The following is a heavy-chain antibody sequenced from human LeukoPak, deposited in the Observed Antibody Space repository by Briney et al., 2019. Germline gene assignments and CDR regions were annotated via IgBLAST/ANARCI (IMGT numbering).Heavy chain of an antibody. V-gene: IGHV4-34*01. CDR2: INHGGST. Sequence: ASETLSPTCAVYGGSLSAYYWTWIRQPPGKGLEWIGEINHGGSTNYNPSLKSRVTISVDTSKNQFSLKLRSVTAADTAVYYCARIKCGGDCRGYYYYYHMDVWGKGTTVTISS. CDR1: GGSLSAYY. J-gene: IGHJ6*03. CDR3: ARIKCGGDCRGYYYYYHMDV. D-gene: IGHD2-21*02.